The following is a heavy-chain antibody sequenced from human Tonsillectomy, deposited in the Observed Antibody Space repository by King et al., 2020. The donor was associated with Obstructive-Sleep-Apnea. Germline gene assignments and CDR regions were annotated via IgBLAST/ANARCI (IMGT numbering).Heavy chain of an antibody. D-gene: IGHD1-26*01. Sequence: VQLGESGGGLVKPGGSLRLSCAASGFTLRSYILKWVRQAPGKWLEVGSSIGSSRNDIYYAASVKGRFSISRDNAKNSLHLQMNSLRAEDTAVYYCARDNSGFDYWGQGTLVTVSS. CDR1: GFTLRSYI. V-gene: IGHV3-21*01. J-gene: IGHJ4*02. CDR2: IGSSRNDI. CDR3: ARDNSGFDY.